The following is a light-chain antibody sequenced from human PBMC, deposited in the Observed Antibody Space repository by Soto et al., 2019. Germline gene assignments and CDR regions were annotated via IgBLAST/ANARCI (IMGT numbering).Light chain of an antibody. V-gene: IGLV1-40*01. J-gene: IGLJ2*01. CDR1: SSNIGAGYD. CDR2: GNS. CDR3: QSYDSSLRVVV. Sequence: QSVLTQPPSVSGGPGQRVTISCTGSSSNIGAGYDVHWYQQLPGTAPKLLIYGNSNRPSGVPDRFSGSKSGTSASLAITGLQAEDEADYYCQSYDSSLRVVVFGGGTQLTVL.